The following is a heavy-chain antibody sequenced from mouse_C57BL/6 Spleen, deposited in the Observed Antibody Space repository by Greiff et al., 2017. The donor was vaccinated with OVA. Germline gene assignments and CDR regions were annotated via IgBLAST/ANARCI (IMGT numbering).Heavy chain of an antibody. CDR1: GYTFTSYW. V-gene: IGHV1-53*01. CDR3: ARWGGTTVVAPYAMDY. D-gene: IGHD1-1*01. Sequence: VQLQQPGTELVKPGASVKLSCKASGYTFTSYWMHWVKQRPGQGLEWIGNINPSNGGTNYNEKFKSKATLTVDKSSSTAYMQLSSLTSEDSAVYYCARWGGTTVVAPYAMDYWGQGTSVTVSS. J-gene: IGHJ4*01. CDR2: INPSNGGT.